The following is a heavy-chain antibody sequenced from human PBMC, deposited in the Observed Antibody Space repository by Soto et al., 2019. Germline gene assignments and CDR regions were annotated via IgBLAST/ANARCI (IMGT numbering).Heavy chain of an antibody. CDR1: GGSFSGYY. CDR3: SRGLPQYYFDY. Sequence: QVQLQQWGARLLKPSETLSLTCAVYGGSFSGYYWSWIRQPPGKGLEWIGEINHSGSTNYNPSLKSRVTISVATSNNQFSLKLSSVIAADTAVYYCSRGLPQYYFDYWGQGTLVTVSS. V-gene: IGHV4-34*01. CDR2: INHSGST. J-gene: IGHJ4*02.